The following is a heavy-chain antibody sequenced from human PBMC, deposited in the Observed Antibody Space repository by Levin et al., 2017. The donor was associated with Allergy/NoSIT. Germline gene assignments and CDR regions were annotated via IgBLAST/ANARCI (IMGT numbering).Heavy chain of an antibody. CDR3: ARDGAPWGSRQFFDY. Sequence: PGESLKISCKPSGYTFTDYVIGWVRQAPGQGLEWLGWISPYNGHTSYGQKFQGRVTMTADTSTSLVYMELRNLRSDDSAVYYCARDGAPWGSRQFFDYWGQGTLVTVSS. CDR1: GYTFTDYV. V-gene: IGHV1-18*01. D-gene: IGHD7-27*01. CDR2: ISPYNGHT. J-gene: IGHJ4*02.